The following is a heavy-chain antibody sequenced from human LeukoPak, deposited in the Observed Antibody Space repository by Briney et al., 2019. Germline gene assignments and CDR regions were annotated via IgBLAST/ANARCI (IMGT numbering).Heavy chain of an antibody. CDR2: IRYDGSNK. CDR3: AKDHLRTKLKNAFDI. CDR1: GFTFSSYG. Sequence: GSLRLSCAASGFTFSSYGMHWVRQAPGKGLEWVAFIRYDGSNKYYADSVKGRFTISRDNSKNTLYLQMNSLRAEDTAVYYCAKDHLRTKLKNAFDIWGQGTMVTVSS. J-gene: IGHJ3*02. D-gene: IGHD1/OR15-1a*01. V-gene: IGHV3-30*02.